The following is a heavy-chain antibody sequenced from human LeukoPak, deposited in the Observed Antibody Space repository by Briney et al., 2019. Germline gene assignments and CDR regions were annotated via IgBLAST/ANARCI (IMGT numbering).Heavy chain of an antibody. CDR1: GFTFSSYE. CDR2: ISSSGSTI. D-gene: IGHD3-16*01. CDR3: ATLYYVDY. Sequence: LSGGSLRLSCAASGFTFSSYEMNWVRQAPGKGLEWVSYISSSGSTIYYADSVKGRFTISRDNAKNSLYLQMNSLRAEDTAVYYCATLYYVDYWGQGTLVTVSS. J-gene: IGHJ4*02. V-gene: IGHV3-48*03.